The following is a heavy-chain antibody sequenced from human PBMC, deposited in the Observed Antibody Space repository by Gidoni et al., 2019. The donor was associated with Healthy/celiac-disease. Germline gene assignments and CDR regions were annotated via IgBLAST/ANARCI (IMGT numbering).Heavy chain of an antibody. Sequence: QVQLQASGPGLMKPSETLSLTCTVPHDPISSYYLSWIRQPAGKGLEWIGRIYTSGSTNYNRSLKSRVTMSVDTSKNQFSLKLSSVTAADTAVYYCARDKWWEYQLNWFDSWGQGTLVTVSS. CDR2: IYTSGST. D-gene: IGHD2-2*01. CDR1: HDPISSYY. CDR3: ARDKWWEYQLNWFDS. J-gene: IGHJ5*01. V-gene: IGHV4-4*07.